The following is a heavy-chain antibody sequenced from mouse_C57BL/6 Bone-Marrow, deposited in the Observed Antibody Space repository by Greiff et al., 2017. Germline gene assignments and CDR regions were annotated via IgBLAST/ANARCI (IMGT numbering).Heavy chain of an antibody. CDR3: ARRGPRGSYFDV. D-gene: IGHD5-1*01. CDR2: IYPAGGYT. V-gene: IGHV1-63*01. Sequence: QVQLQQPGAELVRPGTSVQLSCKSSGYTFTNYWLGWAKQRPGHGLEWIGVIYPAGGYTNYNDKFKSQATLTADKSSSTAYMQFSSLTSEDSAIYYCARRGPRGSYFDVWGTGTTVTVSS. CDR1: GYTFTNYW. J-gene: IGHJ1*03.